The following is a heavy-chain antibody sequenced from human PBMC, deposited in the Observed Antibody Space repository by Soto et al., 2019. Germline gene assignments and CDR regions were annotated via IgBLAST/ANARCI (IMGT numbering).Heavy chain of an antibody. CDR3: ARDEGVASGN. CDR2: ISSGNDNT. D-gene: IGHD6-19*01. J-gene: IGHJ4*02. V-gene: IGHV1-3*04. CDR1: GYTFSSYA. Sequence: ASVKVSCKASGYTFSSYAMHWARQAPGQRLEWMGWISSGNDNTKYSQKFQDRVTITRDTSASTAYMELSSLTFEDTAVYYCARDEGVASGNWGQGTLVTVSS.